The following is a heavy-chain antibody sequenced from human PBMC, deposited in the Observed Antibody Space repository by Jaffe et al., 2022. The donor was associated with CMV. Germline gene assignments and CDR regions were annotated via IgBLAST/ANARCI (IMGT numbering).Heavy chain of an antibody. D-gene: IGHD3-22*01. CDR3: AKDSSDSSGHEASFLDY. Sequence: EVQLVESGGGLVQPGRSLRLSCAASGFTFDDYAMHWVRQAPGKGLEWVSGISWNSGSIGYADSVKGRFTISRDNAKNSLYLQMNSLRAEDTALYYCAKDSSDSSGHEASFLDYWGQGTLVTVSS. CDR1: GFTFDDYA. J-gene: IGHJ4*02. V-gene: IGHV3-9*01. CDR2: ISWNSGSI.